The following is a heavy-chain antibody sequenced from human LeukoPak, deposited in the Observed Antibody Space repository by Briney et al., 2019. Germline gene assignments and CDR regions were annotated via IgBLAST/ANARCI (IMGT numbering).Heavy chain of an antibody. CDR1: GFTVSSYA. Sequence: PGGSPRLSCAASGFTVSSYAMSWVRQAPGEGLEWVSAISGSGGSTYYADSVKGRFTISRDNSKNTLYLQMNSLRAEDTAVYSCAKEYDSFDYWGQGTLVTVSS. CDR3: AKEYDSFDY. J-gene: IGHJ4*02. V-gene: IGHV3-23*01. CDR2: ISGSGGST. D-gene: IGHD2-21*02.